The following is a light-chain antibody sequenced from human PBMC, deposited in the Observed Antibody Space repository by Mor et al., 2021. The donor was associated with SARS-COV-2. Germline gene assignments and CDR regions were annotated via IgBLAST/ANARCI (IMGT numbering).Light chain of an antibody. CDR3: LLNYGDARV. CDR2: DTT. V-gene: IGLV7-43*01. Sequence: GKAPRTVIYDTTNKQYWTPARFSGSLFGGKAALTLSAVQPEDEADYYCLLNYGDARVFGGGTKLTVL. J-gene: IGLJ3*02.